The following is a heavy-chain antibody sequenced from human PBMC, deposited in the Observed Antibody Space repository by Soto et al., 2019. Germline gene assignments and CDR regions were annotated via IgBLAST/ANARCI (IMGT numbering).Heavy chain of an antibody. CDR1: GFTFSNFW. J-gene: IGHJ4*02. D-gene: IGHD1-1*01. Sequence: GGSLRLSCAASGFTFSNFWMSWVRQAPGKGLEWVANIKEDGSEKYSVDSVKGRFTISRDNAKNQFSLKLNSVTAADTALYYCARTSTSGTRFDYWGQGSLVTVSS. CDR2: IKEDGSEK. V-gene: IGHV3-7*05. CDR3: ARTSTSGTRFDY.